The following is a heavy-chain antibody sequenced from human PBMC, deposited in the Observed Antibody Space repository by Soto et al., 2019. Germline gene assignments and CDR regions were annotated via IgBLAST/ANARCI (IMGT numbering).Heavy chain of an antibody. V-gene: IGHV3-11*01. CDR1: GFNFGDYY. CDR2: ISSSGTTA. Sequence: PGGSLRLSCAVSGFNFGDYYMSWIRQAPGKGLEWLAYISSSGTTADYSDSVKGRFTISRDNTKNSVSLQMNSLGVDDTAVYYCARDRGPPNYDWLLTLWGQGTLVTVSS. D-gene: IGHD3-9*01. J-gene: IGHJ4*02. CDR3: ARDRGPPNYDWLLTL.